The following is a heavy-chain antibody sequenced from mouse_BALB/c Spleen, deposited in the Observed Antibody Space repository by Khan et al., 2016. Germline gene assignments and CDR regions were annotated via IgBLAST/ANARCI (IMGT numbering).Heavy chain of an antibody. V-gene: IGHV14-3*02. CDR2: IDPANGNT. Sequence: VQLKESGAELVKPGASVKLSCTASGFNIKDTYMHWVKQRPEQGLEWIGRIDPANGNTKYDPKFQAKATITADTSSNTVYLQLSSLTSEDTAVYYCASRLAYWGQGTLVTVSA. CDR1: GFNIKDTY. CDR3: ASRLAY. J-gene: IGHJ3*01.